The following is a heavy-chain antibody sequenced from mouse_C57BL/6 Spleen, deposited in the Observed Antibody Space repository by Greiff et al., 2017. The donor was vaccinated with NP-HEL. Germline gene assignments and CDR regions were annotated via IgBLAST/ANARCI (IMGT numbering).Heavy chain of an antibody. CDR1: GYTFTSYG. CDR2: IYPRSGNT. Sequence: VQLQQSGAELARAGASVKLSCKASGYTFTSYGISWVKQRTGQGLEWIGEIYPRSGNTYYNEKFKGKATLTADKSSSTAYMELRSLTSEDSAVYFCARRGTTVKDYFDYWGQGTTLTVSS. CDR3: ARRGTTVKDYFDY. D-gene: IGHD1-1*01. J-gene: IGHJ2*01. V-gene: IGHV1-81*01.